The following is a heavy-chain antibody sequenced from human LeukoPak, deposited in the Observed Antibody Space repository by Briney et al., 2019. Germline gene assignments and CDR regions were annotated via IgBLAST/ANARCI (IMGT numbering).Heavy chain of an antibody. J-gene: IGHJ6*03. CDR2: IIPIFGTA. D-gene: IGHD2-2*02. V-gene: IGHV1-69*01. CDR3: ARVRIPEVVPAAIPDVSYYYYYMDV. CDR1: GGTFSSYA. Sequence: ASVKVSCKXSGGTFSSYAISWVQQAPGQGLEWMGGIIPIFGTANYSQKFQGRVTITADESTSTAYMELSSLRSEDTAVYYCARVRIPEVVPAAIPDVSYYYYYMDVWGKGTTVTVSS.